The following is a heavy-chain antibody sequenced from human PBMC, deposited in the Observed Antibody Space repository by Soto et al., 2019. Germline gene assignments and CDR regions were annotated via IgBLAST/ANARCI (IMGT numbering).Heavy chain of an antibody. CDR2: IKSKTDGGTT. CDR1: GFPFLMAW. J-gene: IGHJ4*02. CDR3: TTDDPINTN. D-gene: IGHD3-3*01. V-gene: IGHV3-15*01. Sequence: EVQLLEPGGGLVKPGGPLGFSCAASGFPFLMAWLSWVRQPPGKGLEWVGRIKSKTDGGTTDYAAPVKGRFTISRDDSKNTLYLQMNSLKTEDTAVYYCTTDDPINTNWGQGTLVTVSS.